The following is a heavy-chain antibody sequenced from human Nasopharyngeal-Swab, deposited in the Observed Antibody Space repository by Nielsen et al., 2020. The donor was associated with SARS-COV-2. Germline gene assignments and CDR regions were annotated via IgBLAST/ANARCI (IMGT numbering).Heavy chain of an antibody. V-gene: IGHV3-30-3*01. Sequence: VRQAPGKGLEWVAVISYDGSNKYYADSVKGRFTISRDNSKNTLYLQMNSVRAEDTAVYYCAGGPGDGMDVWGQGTTVTVSS. CDR2: ISYDGSNK. D-gene: IGHD3-10*01. J-gene: IGHJ6*02. CDR3: AGGPGDGMDV.